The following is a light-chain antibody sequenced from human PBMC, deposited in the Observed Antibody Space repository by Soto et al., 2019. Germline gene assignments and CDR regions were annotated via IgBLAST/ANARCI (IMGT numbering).Light chain of an antibody. CDR1: SSNIGNNY. CDR3: GTWDSSLSAVV. Sequence: QSVLTQPPSVSAAPGQTVTISCSGSSSNIGNNYVSWYQQLPGTAPKLLIYDNNKLPSGIPDRFSGSKSGTSATLGIAGLQTGDEADYYCGTWDSSLSAVVFGGVTKLTVL. J-gene: IGLJ2*01. V-gene: IGLV1-51*01. CDR2: DNN.